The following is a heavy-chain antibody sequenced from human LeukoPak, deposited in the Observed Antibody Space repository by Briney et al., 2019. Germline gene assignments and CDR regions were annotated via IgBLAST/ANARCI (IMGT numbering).Heavy chain of an antibody. D-gene: IGHD3-10*01. CDR1: GYTFTGYY. Sequence: GASVKVSCKASGYTFTGYYMHWVRQAPGQGLEWMGWINPNSGGTNYAQKFQGRVTMIRDTSISTAYMELSRLRSDDTAVYYCARWSYYGSGSYSDYWGQGTLVTVSS. V-gene: IGHV1-2*02. CDR3: ARWSYYGSGSYSDY. CDR2: INPNSGGT. J-gene: IGHJ4*02.